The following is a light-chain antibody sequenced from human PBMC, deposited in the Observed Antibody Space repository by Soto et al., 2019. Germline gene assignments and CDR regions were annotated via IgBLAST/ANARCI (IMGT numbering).Light chain of an antibody. CDR3: QQYGSTPVT. Sequence: EIVLTQSPGTLSLSPGERATLSCRASQSLSSTYLAWYQQKPGQAPRLLIYDASRRATGIPDRFSGSGSGTDFNLTNRRLEPEGFGVNYCQQYGSTPVTFGGGARVEIK. CDR1: QSLSSTY. V-gene: IGKV3-20*01. CDR2: DAS. J-gene: IGKJ4*01.